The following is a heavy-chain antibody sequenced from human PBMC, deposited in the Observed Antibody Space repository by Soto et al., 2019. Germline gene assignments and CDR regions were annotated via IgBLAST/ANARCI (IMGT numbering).Heavy chain of an antibody. Sequence: GGSLRLSCAASGFTFSSYDMHWVRQATGKGPEWVSAIGTAGDTYYPGSVKGRFTISRENAKNSLYLQMNSLRAGDTAVYYCARGYCSGGSCLSTEKFDAFDIWGQGTMVTVSS. D-gene: IGHD2-15*01. CDR1: GFTFSSYD. V-gene: IGHV3-13*01. CDR2: IGTAGDT. CDR3: ARGYCSGGSCLSTEKFDAFDI. J-gene: IGHJ3*02.